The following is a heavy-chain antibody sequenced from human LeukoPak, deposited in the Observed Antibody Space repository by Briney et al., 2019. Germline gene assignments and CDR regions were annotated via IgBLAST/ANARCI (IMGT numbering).Heavy chain of an antibody. V-gene: IGHV3-33*01. CDR3: ARGRYTSSPYFDY. CDR2: IWYDGSNE. Sequence: PGGSLRLSCAACGCTFSSYDLHWVRQAPGNGLEWVAVIWYDGSNEYYADSVKGRFTISRDNSKNTLYLQMNSLRADDTAVYYCARGRYTSSPYFDYWGQGALVTVSS. J-gene: IGHJ4*02. D-gene: IGHD6-6*01. CDR1: GCTFSSYD.